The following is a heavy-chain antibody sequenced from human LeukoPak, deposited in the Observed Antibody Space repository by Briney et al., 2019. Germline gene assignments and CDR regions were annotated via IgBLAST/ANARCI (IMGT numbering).Heavy chain of an antibody. V-gene: IGHV4-39*07. J-gene: IGHJ3*02. CDR1: GGSISSSSYY. Sequence: KPSETLSLTCTVSGGSISSSSYYWGWIRQPPGKGLEWIGSIYHSGSTYYNPSLKSRVTISVDRSKNQFSLKLSSVTAADTAVYYCARTFSHDAFDIWGQGTMVTVSS. CDR3: ARTFSHDAFDI. CDR2: IYHSGST.